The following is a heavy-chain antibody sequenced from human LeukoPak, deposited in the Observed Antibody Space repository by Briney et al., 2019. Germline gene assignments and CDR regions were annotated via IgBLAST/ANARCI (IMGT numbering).Heavy chain of an antibody. CDR1: GYTFTRNV. Sequence: ASVKVSCKASGYTFTRNVIHWVRRAPGRSLEWMGWINVGNGDTKYSQKFQGRVTIARDTSASTAYMELSSLRSEDTAVYYCARDRGGTGDFDYWGQGTLVTVSS. CDR3: ARDRGGTGDFDY. V-gene: IGHV1-3*01. D-gene: IGHD1-1*01. CDR2: INVGNGDT. J-gene: IGHJ4*02.